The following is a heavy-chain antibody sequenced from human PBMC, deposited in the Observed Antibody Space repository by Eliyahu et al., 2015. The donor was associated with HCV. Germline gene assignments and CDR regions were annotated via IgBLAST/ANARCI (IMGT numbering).Heavy chain of an antibody. D-gene: IGHD3-3*01. CDR1: GFTFSNAW. V-gene: IGHV3-15*01. CDR2: IKSKTDGGTT. CDR3: TTPVGDFWSGYYRGRSY. Sequence: EVQLVESGGGLVKPGGSLRLSCEASGFTFSNAWMSWVRQXPGKGLEWVGRIKSKTDGGTTDYAAPVKGRFSLSRDDSKNTLYLQMNTLKTEDTAVYYCTTPVGDFWSGYYRGRSYWGQGTLVTVSS. J-gene: IGHJ4*02.